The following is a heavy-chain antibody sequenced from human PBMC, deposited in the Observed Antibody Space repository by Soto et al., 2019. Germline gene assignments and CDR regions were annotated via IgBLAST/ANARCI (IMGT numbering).Heavy chain of an antibody. D-gene: IGHD3-9*01. CDR3: AREIGYDILTGYYHDY. CDR2: IIPIFGTA. Sequence: QVPLVQSGAEVKKPGSSVKVSCKASGGTFSSYAISWVRQAPGQGLEWMGGIIPIFGTANYAQKFQGRVTITADESTSTAYMELSSLRSEDTAVYYCAREIGYDILTGYYHDYWGQGTLVTVSS. V-gene: IGHV1-69*01. J-gene: IGHJ4*02. CDR1: GGTFSSYA.